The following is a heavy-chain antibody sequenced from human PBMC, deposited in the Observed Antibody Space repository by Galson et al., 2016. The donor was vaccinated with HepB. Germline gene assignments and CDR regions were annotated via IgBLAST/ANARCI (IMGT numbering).Heavy chain of an antibody. CDR3: ARLYCTGRVCRFDS. J-gene: IGHJ5*01. CDR1: GYTFSIYD. D-gene: IGHD2-8*02. Sequence: SVKVSCKVSGYTFSIYDITWVRQAPGQGLEWMGRISPHTGNTDSAQKVQDRVTMTTNTSTTTAYMELRSLRSDDTAVYYCARLYCTGRVCRFDSWGQGTLVTVSS. CDR2: ISPHTGNT. V-gene: IGHV1-18*01.